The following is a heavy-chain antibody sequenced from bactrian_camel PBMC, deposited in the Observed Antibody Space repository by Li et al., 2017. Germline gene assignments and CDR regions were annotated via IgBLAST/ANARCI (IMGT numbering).Heavy chain of an antibody. D-gene: IGHD6*01. Sequence: HVQLVESGGGSVQTGGTLRLSCEASGDVYCMSWFRQGSGNKREGVASINIQRGRTYYGDPVKGRFTIAQDSTKNKVLLQMNSLRPEDTAMYYCAAEDYCGGSWDLPENYLYWGQGTQVTVS. CDR1: GDVYC. J-gene: IGHJ4*01. CDR3: AAEDYCGGSWDLPENYLY. V-gene: IGHV3S53*01. CDR2: INIQRGRT.